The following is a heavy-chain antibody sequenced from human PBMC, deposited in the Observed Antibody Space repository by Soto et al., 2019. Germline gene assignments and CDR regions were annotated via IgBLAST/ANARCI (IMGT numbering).Heavy chain of an antibody. Sequence: ASVKVSCKASGFTFTSSAVQWVRQARGQRLEWIGWIVVGSGNTNYAQKFQGRVTITADKSTSTAYMELSSLRSEDTAVYYCGYYGSGSYYNPRPDAFDIWGQGTMVTVSS. D-gene: IGHD3-10*01. J-gene: IGHJ3*02. CDR2: IVVGSGNT. V-gene: IGHV1-58*01. CDR3: GYYGSGSYYNPRPDAFDI. CDR1: GFTFTSSA.